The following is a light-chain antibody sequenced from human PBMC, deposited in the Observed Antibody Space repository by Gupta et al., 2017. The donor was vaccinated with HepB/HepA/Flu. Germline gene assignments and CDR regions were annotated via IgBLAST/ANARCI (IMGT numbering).Light chain of an antibody. V-gene: IGLV2-14*01. CDR3: SSYTSTKHWV. CDR2: EVS. CDR1: STDIGGYEY. Sequence: QSALPQVASVSSPPGQSITISCTGTSTDIGGYEYVSWYQQHPGKAPKLLIYEVSRRPSGVSSRFSGSKSGNTASLTISGLQAEDEADYYCSSYTSTKHWVFGGGTKLTVL. J-gene: IGLJ3*02.